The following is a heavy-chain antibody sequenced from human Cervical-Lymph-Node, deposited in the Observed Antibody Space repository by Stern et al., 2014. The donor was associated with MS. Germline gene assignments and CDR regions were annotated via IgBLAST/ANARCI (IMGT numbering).Heavy chain of an antibody. Sequence: QVQLVQSGSEVKKPGSSVKVSCKPSGDTFSSYALSWVRQAPGQGREWVGGRIPCFGATRYGQKFQGRVTITPEESTGTAFMELTNLTSDDTAVYYCALRRSYYVYWGLGTLISVSS. CDR2: RIPCFGAT. CDR3: ALRRSYYVY. CDR1: GDTFSSYA. V-gene: IGHV1-69*01. J-gene: IGHJ4*02. D-gene: IGHD4-11*01.